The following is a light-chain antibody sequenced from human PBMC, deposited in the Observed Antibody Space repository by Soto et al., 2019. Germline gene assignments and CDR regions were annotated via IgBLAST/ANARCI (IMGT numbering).Light chain of an antibody. CDR3: QSFDSSRIGLL. V-gene: IGLV1-40*01. CDR1: HSDIGAGYG. J-gene: IGLJ2*01. Sequence: QSVLTQPPSVTGAPGQRVTISCTGSHSDIGAGYGVHWYQQFPHSAPKLLIYDTTNRPSGVPDRFSGSRSGTSASLAITGLQAEDAADYYGQSFDSSRIGLLFGGGTKLTVL. CDR2: DTT.